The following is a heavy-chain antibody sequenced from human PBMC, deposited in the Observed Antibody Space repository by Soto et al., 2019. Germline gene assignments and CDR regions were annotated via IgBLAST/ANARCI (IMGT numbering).Heavy chain of an antibody. Sequence: GGSLRLSCAASGFTFSNAWMSWVRQAPGKGLEWVGRIKGKPDGGITDYAAPVKGRFTISRDDSKSTLTLQMNSLKTEDTAVYFCTTEGLWVPAAVFDCWGRGTLVTVSS. CDR3: TTEGLWVPAAVFDC. V-gene: IGHV3-15*01. CDR1: GFTFSNAW. J-gene: IGHJ4*02. CDR2: IKGKPDGGIT. D-gene: IGHD2-2*01.